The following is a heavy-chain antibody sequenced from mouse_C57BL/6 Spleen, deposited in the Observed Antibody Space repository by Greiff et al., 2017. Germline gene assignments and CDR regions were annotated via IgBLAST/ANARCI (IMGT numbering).Heavy chain of an antibody. V-gene: IGHV14-1*01. CDR3: TAASYYGKYGFAY. D-gene: IGHD2-10*01. J-gene: IGHJ3*01. CDR1: GFNIKDYY. CDR2: IDPEDGDT. Sequence: VQLKESGAELVRPGASVKLSCTASGFNIKDYYMHWVKQRPEQGLEWIGRIDPEDGDTEYAAKFPGQATLTTDTSSNTAYLQLSSLTSEDTAVYYCTAASYYGKYGFAYWGQGTLVTVSA.